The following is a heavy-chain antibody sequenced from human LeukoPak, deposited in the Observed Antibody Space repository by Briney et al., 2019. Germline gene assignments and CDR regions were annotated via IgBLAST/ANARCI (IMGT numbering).Heavy chain of an antibody. CDR3: ARAPNWNDGWFDP. Sequence: SETLSLTCTDSGGSISSGGYYWSWIRQPPGKDLEWIGYIYHSGSTYYNPSLKSRVTISVDRSKNQFSLKLSSVTAADTAVYYCARAPNWNDGWFDPWGQGTLVTVSS. D-gene: IGHD1-1*01. CDR2: IYHSGST. CDR1: GGSISSGGYY. V-gene: IGHV4-30-2*01. J-gene: IGHJ5*02.